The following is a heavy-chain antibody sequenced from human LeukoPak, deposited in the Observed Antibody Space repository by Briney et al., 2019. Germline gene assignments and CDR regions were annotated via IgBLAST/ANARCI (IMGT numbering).Heavy chain of an antibody. J-gene: IGHJ4*02. V-gene: IGHV3-7*03. Sequence: PGGSLRLSCAASGFTFSNHWMTWVRQAPGKGLEWVANIKQDGSEKNYVDSVKGRFTISRDNAKNSLYLQMNSLRAEDTAVYYCARHSNGWPEGTYWGQGTLVIVTS. CDR3: ARHSNGWPEGTY. CDR2: IKQDGSEK. CDR1: GFTFSNHW. D-gene: IGHD6-19*01.